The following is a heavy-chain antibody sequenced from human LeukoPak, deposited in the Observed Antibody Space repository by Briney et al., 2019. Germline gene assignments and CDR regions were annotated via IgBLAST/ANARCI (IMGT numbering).Heavy chain of an antibody. J-gene: IGHJ4*02. CDR1: GFTFSSYA. CDR2: ISYDGNNK. V-gene: IGHV3-30*04. Sequence: GRSLRLSCAASGFTFSSYAMHWVRQAPGKGLEWVAVISYDGNNKYYSDSVKGRFTISRDNSKNTLYLQMNTLRAEDTAVYYCARGSVWGSYRPEYFDYWGQGTLVTVSS. CDR3: ARGSVWGSYRPEYFDY. D-gene: IGHD3-16*02.